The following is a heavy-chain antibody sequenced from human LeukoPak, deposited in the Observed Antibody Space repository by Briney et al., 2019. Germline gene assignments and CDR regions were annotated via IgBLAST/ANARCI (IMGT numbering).Heavy chain of an antibody. CDR3: ARGKYYYDSNSSYRYFDP. CDR2: IYTTGNA. V-gene: IGHV4-4*07. Sequence: SETLSLTCTVSGGSISSYYWSWIRQPAGKGLEWIGRIYTTGNANYNPSLKSRVTMSIDTSKKQFSLNLSSVTAADTAVYYCARGKYYYDSNSSYRYFDPWGQGTLATVSS. J-gene: IGHJ5*02. D-gene: IGHD3-22*01. CDR1: GGSISSYY.